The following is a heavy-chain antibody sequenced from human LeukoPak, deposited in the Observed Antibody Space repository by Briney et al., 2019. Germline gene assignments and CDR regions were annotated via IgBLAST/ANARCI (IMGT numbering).Heavy chain of an antibody. CDR2: IYYSGTT. D-gene: IGHD2-15*01. CDR3: AGGTGEYFQH. Sequence: PSETLSLTCSVSGGSITTWHWSWIRQPPGKGLEWIGYIYYSGTTNYNPSLKSRVTISVDTSKNQFSLKLSSVTAADTAVYYCAGGTGEYFQHWGQGTLVTVSS. CDR1: GGSITTWH. J-gene: IGHJ1*01. V-gene: IGHV4-59*12.